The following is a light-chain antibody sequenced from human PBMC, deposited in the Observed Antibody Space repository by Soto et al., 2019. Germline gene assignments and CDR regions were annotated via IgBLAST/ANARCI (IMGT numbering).Light chain of an antibody. CDR3: QQAHSFPIT. V-gene: IGKV1-39*01. Sequence: DIEMTQSPSSLSASVGYRVTIACRASQSISNYLNWYQQKPGKAPKLLIYAASSLQSGVPSRFSGSGSGTDFTLTITSLQPEDFATYYCQQAHSFPITFGQGTRLEIK. J-gene: IGKJ5*01. CDR1: QSISNY. CDR2: AAS.